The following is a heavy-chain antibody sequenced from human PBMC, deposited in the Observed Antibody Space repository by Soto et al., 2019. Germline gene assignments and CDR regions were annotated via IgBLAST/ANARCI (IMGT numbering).Heavy chain of an antibody. CDR2: IYSGGST. CDR1: GFTVSSNY. J-gene: IGHJ6*02. D-gene: IGHD6-13*01. V-gene: IGHV3-53*04. CDR3: ASTTSEQQHYYYYYGMDV. Sequence: EVQLVESGGGLVQPGGSLRLSCAASGFTVSSNYMSWVRQAPGKGLEWVSVIYSGGSTYYADSVKGRFTISRHNSKNTLYLQMNSLRAEDTAVYYCASTTSEQQHYYYYYGMDVWGQGTTVTVSS.